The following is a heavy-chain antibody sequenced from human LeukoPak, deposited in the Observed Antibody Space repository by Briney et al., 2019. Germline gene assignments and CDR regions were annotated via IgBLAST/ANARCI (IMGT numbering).Heavy chain of an antibody. CDR1: GGSISAYY. J-gene: IGHJ4*02. CDR3: ARADFDWKPKYDY. D-gene: IGHD3-9*01. Sequence: SETLSLTCTVSGGSISAYYWNWIRQPTGKALEGIGYIYYTGNTNYNPSLKSRVTISVDTSKKQVSLNLTSVTAADTAVYYCARADFDWKPKYDYWGRGVLVTVSS. CDR2: IYYTGNT. V-gene: IGHV4-59*01.